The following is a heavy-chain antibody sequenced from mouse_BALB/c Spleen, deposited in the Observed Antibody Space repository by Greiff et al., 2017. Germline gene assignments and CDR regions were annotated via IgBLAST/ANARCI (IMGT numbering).Heavy chain of an antibody. CDR3: ARLGYDDFDY. J-gene: IGHJ2*01. Sequence: EVKLVESGGGLVKPGGSLKLSCAASGFTFSSYAMSWVRQTPEKRLEWVATISSGGSYTYYPASVKGRFTISRDTAKNTLYLQMSSLRSEDTAMYYCARLGYDDFDYWGQGTTLTVSA. V-gene: IGHV5-9-3*01. CDR2: ISSGGSYT. D-gene: IGHD2-2*01. CDR1: GFTFSSYA.